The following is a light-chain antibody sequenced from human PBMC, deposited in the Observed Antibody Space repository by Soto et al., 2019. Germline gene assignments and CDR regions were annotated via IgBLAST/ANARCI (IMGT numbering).Light chain of an antibody. J-gene: IGLJ1*01. CDR1: SSNIGSNT. Sequence: QSVLTQPPSASGTPGQRVTISCSGSSSNIGSNTVNWYQHLPRAAPKLLIQSNNQRPSGVPDRFSGSQSGTSASLAIGGLASEDAAYYDCAVWDGSRNGYVFGTGTKLTVL. CDR3: AVWDGSRNGYV. CDR2: SNN. V-gene: IGLV1-44*01.